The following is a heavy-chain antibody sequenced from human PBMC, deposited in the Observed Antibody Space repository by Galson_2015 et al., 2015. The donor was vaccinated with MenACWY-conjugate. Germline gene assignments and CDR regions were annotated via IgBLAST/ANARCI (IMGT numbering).Heavy chain of an antibody. J-gene: IGHJ4*02. CDR1: GFTFSTYA. CDR2: ISGSGSGT. D-gene: IGHD5-18*01. Sequence: SLRLSCAASGFTFSTYAMTWVRQSPGKGLEWVSAISGSGSGTYYADSVKGRFTISRDNSRNTLYLQMSRLRAEDTAVYYCAKGLRANGYNVDYWGRGTLVAVSS. V-gene: IGHV3-23*01. CDR3: AKGLRANGYNVDY.